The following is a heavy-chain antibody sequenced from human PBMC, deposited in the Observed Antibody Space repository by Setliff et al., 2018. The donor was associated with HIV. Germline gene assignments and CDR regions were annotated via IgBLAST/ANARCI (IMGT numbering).Heavy chain of an antibody. CDR1: GFTFSNAW. J-gene: IGHJ4*02. V-gene: IGHV3-15*01. CDR3: ARDRYGDYGTFDY. CDR2: IKSKTDGGTT. D-gene: IGHD4-17*01. Sequence: GGSLRLSCAASGFTFSNAWMSWVRQAPGKGLEWVGRIKSKTDGGTTDYAAPVKGRFTISRDDSKNTLYLQMNSLKTEDTAVYYCARDRYGDYGTFDYWGQGTLVTVSS.